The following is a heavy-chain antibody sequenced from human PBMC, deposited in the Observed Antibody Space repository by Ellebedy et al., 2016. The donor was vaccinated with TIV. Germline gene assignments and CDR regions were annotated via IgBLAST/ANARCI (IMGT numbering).Heavy chain of an antibody. CDR2: IAGSGGNI. V-gene: IGHV3-11*01. CDR1: GFTFSDYY. CDR3: VGSLPAFGTSVYYFDY. D-gene: IGHD1/OR15-1a*01. Sequence: GGSLRLSCAASGFTFSDYYMSWIRQAPGKGLEWIAYIAGSGGNIHYADSVKGRFTISRDNAWNSLSLQMNSLRAEDTAVYYCVGSLPAFGTSVYYFDYWGQGTLVTVSS. J-gene: IGHJ4*02.